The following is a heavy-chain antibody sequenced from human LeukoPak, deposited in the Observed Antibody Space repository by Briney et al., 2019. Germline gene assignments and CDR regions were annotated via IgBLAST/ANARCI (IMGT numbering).Heavy chain of an antibody. CDR1: GFSFSNYA. J-gene: IGHJ3*02. D-gene: IGHD4-17*01. CDR3: ARATVTTYDAFDI. V-gene: IGHV3-21*01. Sequence: GGSLRLSCAASGFSFSNYAMNWVRQAPGKGLDWVSSISGSSSYIYYGDSVRGRFTIARDNARNSLYLQMSSLRAEDTAVYYCARATVTTYDAFDIWGQGTMVAVSS. CDR2: ISGSSSYI.